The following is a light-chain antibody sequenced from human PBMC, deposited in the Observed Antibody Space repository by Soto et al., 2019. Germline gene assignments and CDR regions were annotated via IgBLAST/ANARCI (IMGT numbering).Light chain of an antibody. CDR2: GAS. Sequence: EIVLTQSPGTLSLSPGERATLSCRASQSVDNSNLASYQQKLGRAPRLLISGASTRATGIPDRFSGSGSETDFTLTIARLEPEDFAVYYCQQYGSSPRTFGQGTRLEIK. J-gene: IGKJ5*01. CDR3: QQYGSSPRT. CDR1: QSVDNSN. V-gene: IGKV3-20*01.